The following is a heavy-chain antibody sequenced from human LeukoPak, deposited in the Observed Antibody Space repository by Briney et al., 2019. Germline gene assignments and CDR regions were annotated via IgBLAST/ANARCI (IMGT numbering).Heavy chain of an antibody. J-gene: IGHJ4*02. V-gene: IGHV4-34*01. Sequence: ASETLSLTCGVYGGSFCGYYWSWIRQPPGKGLEWIGEINPRGSTNYNPSLKSRVTLSADTSRNQFSLTLNSVTAADTAVYYCARRRLGYYFDYWGQGTLVTVSS. D-gene: IGHD5-24*01. CDR3: ARRRLGYYFDY. CDR1: GGSFCGYY. CDR2: INPRGST.